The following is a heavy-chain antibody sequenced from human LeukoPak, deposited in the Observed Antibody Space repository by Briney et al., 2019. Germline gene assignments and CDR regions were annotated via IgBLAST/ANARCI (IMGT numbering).Heavy chain of an antibody. J-gene: IGHJ4*02. CDR1: GFTFSSYA. D-gene: IGHD2-21*02. Sequence: GGSLRLSCAASGFTFSSYAMSWVRQAPGKGLEWVSAISGRGGSTYYADSVKGRFTISRDNSKNALYLQMNSLRAEDTAVYYCAKGAQLLAYCGGDCYYYFDYWGQGTLVTVSS. CDR3: AKGAQLLAYCGGDCYYYFDY. V-gene: IGHV3-23*01. CDR2: ISGRGGST.